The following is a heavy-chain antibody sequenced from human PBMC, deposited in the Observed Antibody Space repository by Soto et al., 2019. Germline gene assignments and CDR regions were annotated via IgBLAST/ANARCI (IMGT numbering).Heavy chain of an antibody. Sequence: QVQLVQSGAEVKKPGASVKVSCKASGYTFTSYGISWVRQAPGQGLEWMGWISAFNGNTDYAQKLQGRVTMTTTTSTSTAYMALRSLRSDDTAVYYCARTGWSLPYYYYGMDVWGQGTTVTVSS. CDR1: GYTFTSYG. CDR2: ISAFNGNT. D-gene: IGHD6-19*01. J-gene: IGHJ6*02. V-gene: IGHV1-18*01. CDR3: ARTGWSLPYYYYGMDV.